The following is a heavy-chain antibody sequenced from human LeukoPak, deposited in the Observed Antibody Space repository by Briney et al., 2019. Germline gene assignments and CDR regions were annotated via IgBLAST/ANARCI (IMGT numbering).Heavy chain of an antibody. V-gene: IGHV3-23*01. CDR2: ISASGLDT. Sequence: GGSLRLSCAASGFDFTAYGMSWVRQAPGKGLEWVSGISASGLDTYYADSVTGRFTISRDNSKNTVHLLMNSLRAEDSAMYYCAKYGPGFGVVIEYFMDVWGKGARVTVSS. CDR1: GFDFTAYG. D-gene: IGHD3-3*01. J-gene: IGHJ6*03. CDR3: AKYGPGFGVVIEYFMDV.